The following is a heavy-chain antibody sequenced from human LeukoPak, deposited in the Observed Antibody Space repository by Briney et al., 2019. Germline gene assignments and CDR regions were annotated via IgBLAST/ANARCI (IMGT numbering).Heavy chain of an antibody. Sequence: SETLSLTCTVSGGSISSYYWSWIRQPAGKGLEWIGRIYTSGSTNYNPSLKSRVTMSVDTSKNQFSLKLCSVTAADTAVYYCARQTSSWYLYYFDYWGQGTLVTVSS. D-gene: IGHD6-13*01. J-gene: IGHJ4*02. CDR3: ARQTSSWYLYYFDY. CDR1: GGSISSYY. V-gene: IGHV4-4*07. CDR2: IYTSGST.